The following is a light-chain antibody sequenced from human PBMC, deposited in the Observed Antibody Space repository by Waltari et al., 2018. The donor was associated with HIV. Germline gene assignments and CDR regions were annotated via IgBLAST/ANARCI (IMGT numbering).Light chain of an antibody. Sequence: SVLTQPPSASGTPGQRFTISCSGSTSNIGSNNLFRYQHLPGTAPNLLIHRNEQRPSGAPDECSGATSGTAASRAISGLRSEEEAEYYCVAWDDSLRGVLFGGGTKVAVL. CDR3: VAWDDSLRGVL. J-gene: IGLJ2*01. CDR1: TSNIGSNN. V-gene: IGLV1-47*01. CDR2: RNE.